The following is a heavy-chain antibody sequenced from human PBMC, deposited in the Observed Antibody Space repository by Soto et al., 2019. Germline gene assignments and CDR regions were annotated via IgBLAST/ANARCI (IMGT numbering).Heavy chain of an antibody. CDR1: GGTSTRYA. Sequence: QERLVQSGAEVRKPGSSMKVSCKVTGGTSTRYAINWVRQAPGQGLEWMGGIVPMFGTSKYAQKFQGRVTITADTSTNIAYMELRCLRSEDTAVYYCNRGSEYDFWSGYLWGQGTLVSVSS. V-gene: IGHV1-69*06. J-gene: IGHJ4*02. CDR2: IVPMFGTS. CDR3: NRGSEYDFWSGYL. D-gene: IGHD3-3*01.